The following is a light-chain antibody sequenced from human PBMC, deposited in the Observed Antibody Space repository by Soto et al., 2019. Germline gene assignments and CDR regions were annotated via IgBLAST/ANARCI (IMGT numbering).Light chain of an antibody. CDR1: TGPVTNAYY. CDR3: LLHYGTSPPV. Sequence: QTVVTQESSLTVSPGGTVTLTCASSTGPVTNAYYPNWFQQKPGHAPRTLIYSTNNRHSWTPARFSGSLLGGKAALTLSGVQPEDEAEYYCLLHYGTSPPVFGGGTKLTVL. CDR2: STN. J-gene: IGLJ3*02. V-gene: IGLV7-43*01.